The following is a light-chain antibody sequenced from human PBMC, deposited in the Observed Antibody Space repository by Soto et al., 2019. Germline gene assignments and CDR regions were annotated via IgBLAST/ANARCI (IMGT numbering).Light chain of an antibody. Sequence: EIVMTLSPATLSVSPGERATLSCRASQSVSSDLAWYQQKPGQAPRLLIYGASTRATGITARFSGSGSGTEFTLTISSLQSEDFAVYYCQQFNNWPLTFGGGTKVEIK. V-gene: IGKV3-15*01. CDR1: QSVSSD. CDR3: QQFNNWPLT. J-gene: IGKJ4*01. CDR2: GAS.